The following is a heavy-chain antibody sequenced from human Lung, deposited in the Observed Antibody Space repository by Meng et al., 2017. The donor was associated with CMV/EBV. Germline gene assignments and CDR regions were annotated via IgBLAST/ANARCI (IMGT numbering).Heavy chain of an antibody. V-gene: IGHV3-23*01. CDR1: GFPFSSYA. CDR2: ISGGGDRT. Sequence: GGSLRLSCAASGFPFSSYAMSWVRRAPGKGLEWVSAISGGGDRTYNADSVRGRFTISRDESKNTVYLQMSSLRAEDTAVYYCAKGPLRSGSYPSYFDYWGQGALVTVSS. CDR3: AKGPLRSGSYPSYFDY. J-gene: IGHJ4*02. D-gene: IGHD1-26*01.